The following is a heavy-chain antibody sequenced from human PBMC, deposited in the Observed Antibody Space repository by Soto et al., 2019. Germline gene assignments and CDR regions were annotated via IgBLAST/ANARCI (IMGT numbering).Heavy chain of an antibody. V-gene: IGHV3-7*03. CDR1: GFTFSGYW. J-gene: IGHJ4*02. Sequence: EVQLVESGGGLAQPGGSLRLSCVASGFTFSGYWMSWVRQTPGKGLEWVTNTKPDGSETYYLDSVTGRFTISRDNVRNSLYLQMSSLRCDDTAVYYCARDDGYRSIDYWGQGALVTVSP. D-gene: IGHD5-18*01. CDR3: ARDDGYRSIDY. CDR2: TKPDGSET.